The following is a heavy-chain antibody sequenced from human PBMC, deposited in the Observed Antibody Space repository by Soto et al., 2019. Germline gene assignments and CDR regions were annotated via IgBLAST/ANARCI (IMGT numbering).Heavy chain of an antibody. J-gene: IGHJ6*02. CDR3: ARDLVGIAAAGTERIGYYYYGMGV. D-gene: IGHD6-13*01. CDR2: INPNSGGT. CDR1: GDTFTGYY. V-gene: IGHV1-2*04. Sequence: GASVKVCCKASGDTFTGYYMHWVRHAPGQGLEWMGWINPNSGGTNYAQKFQGWVTMTRDTSISTAYMELSRLRSDDTAVYYCARDLVGIAAAGTERIGYYYYGMGVWGQGTTVTVSS.